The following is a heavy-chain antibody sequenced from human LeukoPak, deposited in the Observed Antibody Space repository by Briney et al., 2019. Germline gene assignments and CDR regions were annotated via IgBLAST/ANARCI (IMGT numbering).Heavy chain of an antibody. D-gene: IGHD6-19*01. CDR1: GDSVSSNSAA. CDR3: ARATYSSGWYYFDY. V-gene: IGHV6-1*01. CDR2: TYYRSKWYN. Sequence: SQTLSLTCAISGDSVSSNSAAWNWIRQSPSRGLEWLGRTYYRSKWYNNYAVSVKSRITIKPDTSKNKFSLQLNSVTPEDTAVYYCARATYSSGWYYFDYWGQGTLVTVSS. J-gene: IGHJ4*02.